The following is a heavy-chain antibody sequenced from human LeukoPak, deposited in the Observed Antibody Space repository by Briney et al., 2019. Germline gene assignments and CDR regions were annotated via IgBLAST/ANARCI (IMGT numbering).Heavy chain of an antibody. CDR1: GFTFSSYS. Sequence: KPGGSLRLSCVASGFTFSSYSINWVRQAPGKGLEWVSSISSSSSYIYYADSVKGRFTISRDNAKNSLYLQMNSLRAEDTAVYYCAKVSAWAMVGATYFDYWGQGTLVTVSS. J-gene: IGHJ4*02. D-gene: IGHD1-26*01. CDR3: AKVSAWAMVGATYFDY. CDR2: ISSSSSYI. V-gene: IGHV3-21*04.